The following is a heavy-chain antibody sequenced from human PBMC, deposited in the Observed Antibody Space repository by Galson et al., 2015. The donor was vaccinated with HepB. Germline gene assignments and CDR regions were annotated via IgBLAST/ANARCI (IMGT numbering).Heavy chain of an antibody. CDR2: IYHSGST. Sequence: ETLSLTCAVSGGSISSSNWWSWVRQPPGKGLEWIGEIYHSGSTNYNPSLKSRVTISVDKSKNQFSLKLSSVTAADTAVYYCARGIAAAGQPNWFDPWGQGTLVTVSS. J-gene: IGHJ5*02. V-gene: IGHV4-4*02. CDR3: ARGIAAAGQPNWFDP. CDR1: GGSISSSNW. D-gene: IGHD6-13*01.